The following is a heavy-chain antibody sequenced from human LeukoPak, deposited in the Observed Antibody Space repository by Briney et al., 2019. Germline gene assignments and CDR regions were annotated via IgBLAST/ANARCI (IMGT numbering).Heavy chain of an antibody. CDR2: ISGSGGTT. V-gene: IGHV3-48*01. CDR1: GFTFSSYS. Sequence: GGSLRLSCAASGFTFSSYSMNWVRQAPGKGLEWVSSISGSGGTTDYADSVKGRFTISRDNSKNSLYLQMNSLRAEDTAVYYCARDLTYFYDSSGDHWGQGTLVTVSS. D-gene: IGHD3-22*01. CDR3: ARDLTYFYDSSGDH. J-gene: IGHJ4*02.